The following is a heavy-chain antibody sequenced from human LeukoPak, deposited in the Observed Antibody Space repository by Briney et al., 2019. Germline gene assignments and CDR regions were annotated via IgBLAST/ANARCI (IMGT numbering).Heavy chain of an antibody. J-gene: IGHJ4*02. D-gene: IGHD6-6*01. CDR3: AKDRKAARAYYFDY. V-gene: IGHV4-39*07. CDR1: GGSISSNTYY. Sequence: PSETLSLTCSVSGGSISSNTYYWAWIRQPPGKGLEWLGTFHKSGNTYYNPSLRSRVTISGDTSNNQLSLKVNSVTAEDTAVYFCAKDRKAARAYYFDYWGQGTLVTVSS. CDR2: FHKSGNT.